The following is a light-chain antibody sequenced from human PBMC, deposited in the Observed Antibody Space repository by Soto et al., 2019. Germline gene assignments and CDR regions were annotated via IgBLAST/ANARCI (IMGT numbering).Light chain of an antibody. CDR3: LQYYNTPRT. J-gene: IGKJ1*01. CDR1: QNILHSSNNRNY. Sequence: DIVMTQSPDSLAVSLGERANINCKSSQNILHSSNNRNYLAWYQQRPGQPPKLLIYWASTRESGVAYRFSGSGSGTDFTLTISSLQAEDVAIYYCLQYYNTPRTFGQGTKVEIK. CDR2: WAS. V-gene: IGKV4-1*01.